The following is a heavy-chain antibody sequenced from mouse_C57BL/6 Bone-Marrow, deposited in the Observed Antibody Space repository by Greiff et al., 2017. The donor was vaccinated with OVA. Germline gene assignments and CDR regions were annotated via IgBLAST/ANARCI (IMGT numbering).Heavy chain of an antibody. J-gene: IGHJ3*01. CDR2: IDPENGDT. CDR1: GFNIKDDY. V-gene: IGHV14-4*01. CDR3: TTGITTVVATPFAD. Sequence: EVQLQQSGAELVRPGASVKLSCTASGFNIKDDYMHWVKQRPEQGLEWIGWIDPENGDTEYASKFQGKATITADTSSNTAYLQLSSLTSEDTAVCCCTTGITTVVATPFADWGQGTLVTVSA. D-gene: IGHD1-1*01.